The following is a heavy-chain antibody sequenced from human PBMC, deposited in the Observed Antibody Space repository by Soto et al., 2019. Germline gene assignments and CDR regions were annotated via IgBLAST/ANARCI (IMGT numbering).Heavy chain of an antibody. Sequence: EVQLVESGEGLVQLGGSLRLSCAASGFTFSSYAMHWVRQAPGKGLEYVSAITRNGVSTFYADSVKGRFTISRDNSKNTLYLQMDSLRPEDMAVYYCARIFYDNGGNYYDYWGQGTLVTVSP. J-gene: IGHJ4*02. V-gene: IGHV3-64*02. D-gene: IGHD3-22*01. CDR3: ARIFYDNGGNYYDY. CDR2: ITRNGVST. CDR1: GFTFSSYA.